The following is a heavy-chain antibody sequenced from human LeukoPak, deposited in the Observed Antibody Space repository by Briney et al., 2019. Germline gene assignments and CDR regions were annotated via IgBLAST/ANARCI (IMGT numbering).Heavy chain of an antibody. CDR1: GYSISSGYY. CDR3: ARRRGSSSRPLDY. V-gene: IGHV4-38-2*02. CDR2: IYHSGST. D-gene: IGHD6-13*01. Sequence: SETLSLTCTVSGYSISSGYYWGWIRQPPGKGLEWIGSIYHSGSTYYNPSLKSRVTISVDTSKNQFSLKLSSVTAADTAVYYCARRRGSSSRPLDYWGQGTLVTVSS. J-gene: IGHJ4*02.